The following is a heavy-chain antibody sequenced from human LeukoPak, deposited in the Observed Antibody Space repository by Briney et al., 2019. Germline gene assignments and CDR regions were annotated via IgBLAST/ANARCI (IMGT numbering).Heavy chain of an antibody. CDR3: ARGLYYSDAFDI. CDR1: GGTFSSYA. CDR2: IIPILGIA. V-gene: IGHV1-69*04. J-gene: IGHJ3*02. Sequence: GASVKVSCKASGGTFSSYAISWVRQAPGQGLEWMGRIIPILGIANYVQKFQGRVTITADKSTSTAYMELSSLRSEDTAVYYCARGLYYSDAFDIWGQGTMVTVSS. D-gene: IGHD3-10*01.